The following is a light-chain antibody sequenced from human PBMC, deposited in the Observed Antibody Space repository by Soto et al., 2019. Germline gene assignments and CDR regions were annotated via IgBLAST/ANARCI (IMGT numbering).Light chain of an antibody. CDR3: SSFTGGATWV. CDR2: GVT. V-gene: IGLV2-14*01. Sequence: QSVLTQPPSVSAAPGQSITISCTGTSSDVGGHNFVSWYQQHPGKAPKVLIYGVTNRPSGVSNKFSGSKSGNTASLTISGLQAEDEADYYCSSFTGGATWVFGGGTKLTVL. CDR1: SSDVGGHNF. J-gene: IGLJ3*02.